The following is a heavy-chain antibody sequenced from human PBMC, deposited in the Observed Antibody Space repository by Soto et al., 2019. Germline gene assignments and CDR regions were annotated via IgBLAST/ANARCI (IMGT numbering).Heavy chain of an antibody. D-gene: IGHD3-22*01. CDR1: GFSFRGFE. J-gene: IGHJ6*02. V-gene: IGHV3-48*03. CDR2: ITASGTVT. CDR3: ARAMIIVEYGMDI. Sequence: DEQLVESGGGLVQPGGSLRLSCAASGFSFRGFEMNWVRQAPGKVLEWLSYITASGTVTHYADSVKGRFTISRDNAKNSLFLHMSSLRADDTAIYYCARAMIIVEYGMDIWGQGTAVTVSS.